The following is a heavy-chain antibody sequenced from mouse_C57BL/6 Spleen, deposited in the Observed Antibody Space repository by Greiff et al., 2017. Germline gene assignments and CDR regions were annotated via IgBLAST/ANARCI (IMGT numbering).Heavy chain of an antibody. J-gene: IGHJ4*01. CDR3: ARHGGYYYGRRDY. V-gene: IGHV5-6*01. D-gene: IGHD1-1*01. CDR2: ISSGGSYT. Sequence: EVKLVESGGDLVKPGGSLKLSCAASGFTFSSYGMSWVRQTPDKRLEWVATISSGGSYTYYPDSVKGRFTISRDNAKNTLYLQMSSLESEDTAMYYCARHGGYYYGRRDYWGQGTSVTVSS. CDR1: GFTFSSYG.